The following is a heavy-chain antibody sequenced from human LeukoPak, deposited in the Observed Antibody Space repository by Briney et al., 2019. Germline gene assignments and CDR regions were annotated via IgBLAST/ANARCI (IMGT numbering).Heavy chain of an antibody. CDR1: GLTFSTSS. CDR2: ISRSSSTI. CDR3: ARGYCSGGSCYSDY. V-gene: IGHV3-48*02. Sequence: GGTLRLSCAASGLTFSTSSMHWVRQAPGKGLEWISYISRSSSTIYYADSVKGRSTISRDNAKNSLYLQMNSLRDEDTAVYYCARGYCSGGSCYSDYWGQGTLVTVSS. D-gene: IGHD2-15*01. J-gene: IGHJ4*02.